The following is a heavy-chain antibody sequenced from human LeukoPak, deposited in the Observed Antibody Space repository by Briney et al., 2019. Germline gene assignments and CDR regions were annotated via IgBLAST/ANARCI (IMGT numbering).Heavy chain of an antibody. CDR2: IRFDGSNQ. V-gene: IGHV3-30*02. CDR3: AKRAGSAWSAGA. CDR1: GFSFSNFG. J-gene: IGHJ5*02. D-gene: IGHD3-10*01. Sequence: GGSLRLSCAASGFSFSNFGMHWVRQAPGKGLERVSYIRFDGSNQYYTDSVKGRFGISRDNSKNTVYLQMNSLRTEDTAVYYRAKRAGSAWSAGAWGQGTLVTVSS.